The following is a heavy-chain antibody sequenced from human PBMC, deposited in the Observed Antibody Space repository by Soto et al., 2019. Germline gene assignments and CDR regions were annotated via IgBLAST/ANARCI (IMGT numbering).Heavy chain of an antibody. V-gene: IGHV6-1*01. Sequence: SQTLSLTCAISGDSVSSNSAAWNWIRQSPSRGLEWLGRTYYRSKWYNDYAVSVKSQITINPDTSKNQFSLQLNSVTPEDTALYYCARAYLGSSPGSDAFDIWGQGTMVTVSS. CDR2: TYYRSKWYN. J-gene: IGHJ3*02. CDR3: ARAYLGSSPGSDAFDI. D-gene: IGHD6-13*01. CDR1: GDSVSSNSAA.